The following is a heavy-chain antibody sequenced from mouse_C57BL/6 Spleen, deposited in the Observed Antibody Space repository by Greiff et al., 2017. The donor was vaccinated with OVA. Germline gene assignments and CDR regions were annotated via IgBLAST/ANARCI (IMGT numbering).Heavy chain of an antibody. V-gene: IGHV1-82*01. D-gene: IGHD1-1*01. CDR2: IYPGDGGT. J-gene: IGHJ4*01. CDR1: GYAFSSSW. CDR3: ARYYYGSSYGDAMDY. Sequence: QVQLQQSGPELVKPGASVKISCKASGYAFSSSWMTWVKQRPGQGLEWIGRIYPGDGGTNYNGKFKGKATLTADKSSSTAYMQLSSLTSEDSAVYFCARYYYGSSYGDAMDYWGQGTSVTVSS.